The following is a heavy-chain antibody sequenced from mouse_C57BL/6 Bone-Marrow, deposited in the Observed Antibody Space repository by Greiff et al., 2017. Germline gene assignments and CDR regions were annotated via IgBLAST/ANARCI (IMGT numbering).Heavy chain of an antibody. CDR3: ARSYGSSAWVAY. D-gene: IGHD1-1*01. CDR1: GYAFSSYW. CDR2: IYPGDGDT. Sequence: QVQLKQSGAELVKPGASVKISCKASGYAFSSYWMNWVKQRPGKGLEWIGQIYPGDGDTNYNGKFKGKATLTADKSSSTAYMQLSSLTSEDSAVYFCARSYGSSAWVAYWGQGTLVTVSA. V-gene: IGHV1-80*01. J-gene: IGHJ3*01.